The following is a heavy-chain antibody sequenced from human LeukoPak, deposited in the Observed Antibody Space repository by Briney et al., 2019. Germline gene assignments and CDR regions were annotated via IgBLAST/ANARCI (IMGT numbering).Heavy chain of an antibody. D-gene: IGHD3-10*01. V-gene: IGHV1-46*01. Sequence: ASVKVSCKASGYTFTRYYMHWVRQAPGQGLEWMGIINPSGGSTSYAQKFQGRVTMTRDMSTTTVYMELSRLRSDDTAVYYCARGSYGSGSYNPLKFDYWGQGTLVTVSS. CDR1: GYTFTRYY. CDR3: ARGSYGSGSYNPLKFDY. CDR2: INPSGGST. J-gene: IGHJ4*02.